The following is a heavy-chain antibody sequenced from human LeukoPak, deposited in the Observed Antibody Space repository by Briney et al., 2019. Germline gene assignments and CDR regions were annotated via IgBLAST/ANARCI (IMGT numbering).Heavy chain of an antibody. D-gene: IGHD1-26*01. CDR2: INPSGGGT. J-gene: IGHJ5*01. V-gene: IGHV1-46*01. Sequence: ASVKVSCKASADIFTSHYIHWVRQAPGQGFEWMGIINPSGGGTGYAPKFQGRVTMTTDTSTSTVYLDLTSLISEDTAIYYCAKSRRYMGASRGWFDSWGQGTLVTVSS. CDR3: AKSRRYMGASRGWFDS. CDR1: ADIFTSHY.